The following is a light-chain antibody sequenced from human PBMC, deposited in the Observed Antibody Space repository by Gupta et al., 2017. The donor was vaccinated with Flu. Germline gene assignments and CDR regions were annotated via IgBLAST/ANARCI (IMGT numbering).Light chain of an antibody. CDR2: RNWDGSH. CDR1: SGNGSNA. V-gene: IGLV4-69*01. Sequence: VKHTCTLSSGNGSNAIEWHQQKPQKGPSLLMRRNWDGSHATGDGVLDRFSCSTSEAERHLIMASLQAEDEDYYACKTCSTGMYVFGGGTKLTGL. CDR3: KTCSTGMYV. J-gene: IGLJ3*02.